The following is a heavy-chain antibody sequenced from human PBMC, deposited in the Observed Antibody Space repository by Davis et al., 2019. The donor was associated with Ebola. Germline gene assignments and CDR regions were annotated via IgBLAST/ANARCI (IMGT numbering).Heavy chain of an antibody. CDR2: VSGSGGST. J-gene: IGHJ4*02. D-gene: IGHD2-15*01. CDR3: AKDVGGYCSGGSCYLFDS. V-gene: IGHV3-23*01. Sequence: GGSLRLSCAASGFTFSSYVMTWVRQAPGKGLEWVSAVSGSGGSTHYADSLKGRFTISRDNSKNTLYLQMNSLRAEDTAVYYCAKDVGGYCSGGSCYLFDSWGQGTLVTVSS. CDR1: GFTFSSYV.